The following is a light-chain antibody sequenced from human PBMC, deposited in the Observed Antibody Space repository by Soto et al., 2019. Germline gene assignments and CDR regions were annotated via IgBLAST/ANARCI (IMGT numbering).Light chain of an antibody. Sequence: EIELTQSPATLSLSPGERVTLSCRASQSISVYLAWYQQKPGQAPRLLIYDASTRPTGVSARFSGSGSGTDFSLTISSLGPEDFAVYYCQQRSDLPWTFGQGTKVDIK. V-gene: IGKV3-11*01. CDR2: DAS. CDR3: QQRSDLPWT. CDR1: QSISVY. J-gene: IGKJ1*01.